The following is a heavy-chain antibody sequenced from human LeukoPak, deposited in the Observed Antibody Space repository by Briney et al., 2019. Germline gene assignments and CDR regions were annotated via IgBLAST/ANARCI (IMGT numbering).Heavy chain of an antibody. J-gene: IGHJ6*03. CDR2: ISDSGGST. V-gene: IGHV3-23*01. Sequence: GGSLRLSCAASGFTFSTYAMSWVRQAPGKGLEWVSGISDSGGSTYYADSVKGRFTISRDNSKNTLYLQMNSLRAEDTAVYYCAKGGGSGSYYIFYYYYMDVWGKGTTVTVSS. CDR1: GFTFSTYA. D-gene: IGHD3-10*01. CDR3: AKGGGSGSYYIFYYYYMDV.